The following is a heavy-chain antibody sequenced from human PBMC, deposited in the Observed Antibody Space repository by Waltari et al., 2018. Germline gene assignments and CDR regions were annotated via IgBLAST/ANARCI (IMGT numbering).Heavy chain of an antibody. D-gene: IGHD2-2*01. J-gene: IGHJ4*02. CDR1: VFNFSSYA. Sequence: EVQLLELVGGLVQPAGSLCHSCAAAVFNFSSYAMRWVRLAPGKGLEWVSAISASGGSTYYADSVKGRFTISRDNSKNTLYLHMNSLRAEDTAVFYCAKDDSEDIVVVPATMSFDFWGQGTLVTVSS. CDR2: ISASGGST. CDR3: AKDDSEDIVVVPATMSFDF. V-gene: IGHV3-23*01.